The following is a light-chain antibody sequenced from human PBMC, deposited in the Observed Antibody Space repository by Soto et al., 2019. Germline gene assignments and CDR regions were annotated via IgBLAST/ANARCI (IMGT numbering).Light chain of an antibody. CDR3: SSYTGSSTPYV. Sequence: QSVLTQPASVSGSPGQSITISCTGTSSDVGGYNYVSWYQQHPGKAPKLMIYDVSNRPSGVSNRFSGSKSGNTASLTISGLQAEDEAGYYCSSYTGSSTPYVFGAGTKVTVL. V-gene: IGLV2-14*01. J-gene: IGLJ1*01. CDR1: SSDVGGYNY. CDR2: DVS.